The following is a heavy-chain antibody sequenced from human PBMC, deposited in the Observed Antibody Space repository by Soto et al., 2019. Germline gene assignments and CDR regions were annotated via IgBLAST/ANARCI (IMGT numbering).Heavy chain of an antibody. D-gene: IGHD3-22*01. J-gene: IGHJ4*02. CDR3: ARDHYYDSSGYYFDC. CDR2: ISPYNGNI. Sequence: QVQLVQSVAEVKKPGASVKVSCKASGYTFTTYGISWVRQAPGQGLEWMGWISPYNGNINYAQKVQGRVTMTTDTSTSTAYMELRSLRSDDTAVYYWARDHYYDSSGYYFDCWGQGNLVTVSS. CDR1: GYTFTTYG. V-gene: IGHV1-18*01.